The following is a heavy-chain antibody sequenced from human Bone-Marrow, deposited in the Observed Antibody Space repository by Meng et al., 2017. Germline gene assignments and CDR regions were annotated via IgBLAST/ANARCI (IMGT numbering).Heavy chain of an antibody. J-gene: IGHJ4*02. CDR2: MNPNSGNT. Sequence: QVQLGQSGEEVKNPGAAVKVSCKASEYPFSGYYMHWVRLSPGQGLEWMGWMNPNSGNTGYAQKFQGRVTMTRNTSISTAYMELSSLRSEDTAVYYCARGGRYSSGWSDYWGQGTLVTVSS. V-gene: IGHV1-8*02. CDR1: EYPFSGYY. CDR3: ARGGRYSSGWSDY. D-gene: IGHD6-19*01.